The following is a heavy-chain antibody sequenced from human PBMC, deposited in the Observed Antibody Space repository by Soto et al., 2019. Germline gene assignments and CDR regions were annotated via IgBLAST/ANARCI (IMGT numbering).Heavy chain of an antibody. Sequence: PSETLSLTCSVSGVSVSSADYYWLWIRQPPGKGLEFIGYIYYSGITIYSPSLKSRLTLSIDTSKNQYSLQLTSVTAADTAVYYCARWHYHGSGRREFDYWGQGTLVTVSS. CDR2: IYYSGIT. D-gene: IGHD3-10*01. CDR1: GVSVSSADYY. CDR3: ARWHYHGSGRREFDY. J-gene: IGHJ4*02. V-gene: IGHV4-61*08.